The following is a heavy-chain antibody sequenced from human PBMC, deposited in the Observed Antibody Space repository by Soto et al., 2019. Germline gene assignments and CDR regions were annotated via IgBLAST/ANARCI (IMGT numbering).Heavy chain of an antibody. Sequence: GSLRLSCAASGFTFSSYGMHWVRQAPGKGLEWVAVIWYDGSNKYYADSVKGRFTISRDNSKNTLYLQMNSLRAEDTAVYYCARGAVFGRGYSYGPSLFDYCGQGTLVTVSS. V-gene: IGHV3-33*01. CDR1: GFTFSSYG. CDR3: ARGAVFGRGYSYGPSLFDY. D-gene: IGHD5-18*01. J-gene: IGHJ4*02. CDR2: IWYDGSNK.